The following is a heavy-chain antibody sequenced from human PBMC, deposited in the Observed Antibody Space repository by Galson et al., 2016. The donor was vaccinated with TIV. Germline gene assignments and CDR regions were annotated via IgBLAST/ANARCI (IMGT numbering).Heavy chain of an antibody. CDR3: ARRQHKWGWEVLH. Sequence: SVKVSCKASGGTSNSYAFSWVRQAPGQGLEWMGGIIPMFPAKYGQKFQDRVTFTVHESTSTAYMELSSLKASDTAIYYCARRQHKWGWEVLHWGQGTLVAVSS. CDR2: IIPMFPA. D-gene: IGHD2-15*01. CDR1: GGTSNSYA. J-gene: IGHJ4*02. V-gene: IGHV1-69*13.